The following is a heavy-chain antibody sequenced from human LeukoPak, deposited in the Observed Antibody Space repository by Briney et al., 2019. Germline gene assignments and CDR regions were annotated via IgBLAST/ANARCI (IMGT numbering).Heavy chain of an antibody. V-gene: IGHV4-34*01. CDR1: GGSFSAYY. D-gene: IGHD5-18*01. CDR2: INHSGST. CDR3: ASHGYSYGYSENMNRDVFDY. Sequence: SETLSLTCAVYGGSFSAYYWSWIRQPPGKGLEWIGEINHSGSTNYNPSLKSRVTISVDTSKNQFSLKLSSVTAAGTAAYYCASHGYSYGYSENMNRDVFDYWGQGTLVTVSS. J-gene: IGHJ4*02.